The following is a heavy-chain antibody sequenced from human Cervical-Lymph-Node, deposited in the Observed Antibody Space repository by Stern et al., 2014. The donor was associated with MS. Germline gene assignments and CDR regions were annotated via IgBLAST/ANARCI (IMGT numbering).Heavy chain of an antibody. J-gene: IGHJ5*01. CDR1: GFSLSTIGVG. CDR2: IYWDGDK. CDR3: AHSDYIAPSVTSNLWFDS. D-gene: IGHD4/OR15-4a*01. Sequence: ESGPTLVKPTQTLTLTCTFSGFSLSTIGVGVAWIRQPPGKALEWLALIYWDGDKRYSPSLNNSLTVAKDTSNNQLVLTMTNMDPVDTATYYCAHSDYIAPSVTSNLWFDSWGQGTLVTVSS. V-gene: IGHV2-5*02.